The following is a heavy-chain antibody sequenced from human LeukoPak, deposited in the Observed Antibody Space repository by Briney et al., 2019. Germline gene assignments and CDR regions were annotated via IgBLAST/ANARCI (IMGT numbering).Heavy chain of an antibody. CDR1: GGTFSSYT. CDR2: IIPILGIA. CDR3: ARDIVVVPAATLLGSYNWFDP. D-gene: IGHD2-2*01. J-gene: IGHJ5*02. V-gene: IGHV1-69*04. Sequence: ASVKVSCKASGGTFSSYTISWVRQAPGQGLEWIGRIIPILGIANYAQKFQGRVTITADKSTSTAYMELSSLRSEDTAVYYCARDIVVVPAATLLGSYNWFDPWGQGTLVTVSS.